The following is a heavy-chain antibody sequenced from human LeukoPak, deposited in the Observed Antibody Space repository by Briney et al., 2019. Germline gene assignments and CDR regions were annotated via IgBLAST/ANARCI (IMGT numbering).Heavy chain of an antibody. CDR3: AKHLWFEELSSDF. V-gene: IGHV3-23*01. Sequence: GGSLRLSCAASGFIFSSYGMTWFRQAPGMGLEWVSTIRGSGSRTFYADSVKGRFTISRDNSKNTLYLQMNSLRAEDTAIYYCAKHLWFEELSSDFWGQGTLVTVSS. CDR1: GFIFSSYG. J-gene: IGHJ4*02. D-gene: IGHD3-10*01. CDR2: IRGSGSRT.